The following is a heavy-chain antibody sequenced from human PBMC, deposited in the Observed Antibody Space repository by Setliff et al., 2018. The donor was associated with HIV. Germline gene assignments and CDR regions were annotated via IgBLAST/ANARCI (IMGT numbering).Heavy chain of an antibody. CDR1: RGTFRNSA. V-gene: IGHV1-69*05. CDR3: ATGHYGSDSYYSIDH. CDR2: IITLFGEA. D-gene: IGHD3-10*01. J-gene: IGHJ4*02. Sequence: KVSCKASRGTFRNSAINWVRQAPGQGLVWMGGIITLFGEANYPQKFQGRVTMTTDTSTNTIYMQLSSLTSEDTALYYCATGHYGSDSYYSIDHWGQGTLVTVSS.